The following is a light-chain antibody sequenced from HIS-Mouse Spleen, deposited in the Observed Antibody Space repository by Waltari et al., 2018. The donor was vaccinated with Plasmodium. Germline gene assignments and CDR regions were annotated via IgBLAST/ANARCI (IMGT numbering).Light chain of an antibody. J-gene: IGKJ2*01. CDR1: QSVLYSSNNKNY. Sequence: DILMTHSPDSLAVSLGDRAPINCKSSQSVLYSSNNKNYLAWYQQKPGQPPKLLIYWAATRESGVPDRFSGSGSGTDFTLTISSLQAEDVAVYYCQQYYSTPYTFGQGTKLEIK. CDR3: QQYYSTPYT. CDR2: WAA. V-gene: IGKV4-1*01.